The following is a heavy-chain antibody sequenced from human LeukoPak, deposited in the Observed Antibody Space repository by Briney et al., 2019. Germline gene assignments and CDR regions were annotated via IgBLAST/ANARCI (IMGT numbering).Heavy chain of an antibody. Sequence: SETLSLTCTVSGGSISSSSYYWGWIRQPPGKGLEWIGNIYYSGSTNYNLSLKSRVTISVDTSKNQFSLKLSSVTAADTAVYYCARVWSGNYYEDRGAFDIWGQGTMVTVSS. CDR2: IYYSGST. D-gene: IGHD3-22*01. CDR3: ARVWSGNYYEDRGAFDI. J-gene: IGHJ3*02. V-gene: IGHV4-39*07. CDR1: GGSISSSSYY.